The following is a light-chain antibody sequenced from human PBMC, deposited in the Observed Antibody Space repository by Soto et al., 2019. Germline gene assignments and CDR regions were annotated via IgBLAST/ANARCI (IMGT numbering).Light chain of an antibody. CDR3: QQYGRLPLT. CDR2: GAS. V-gene: IGKV3-20*01. Sequence: EVLLSQSTGTLSLSPGERATLSCRASQSVSSSYLAWYQQKPGQAPRLLIYGASSGATGIPDRFSGSGSGTDFTLTISRLEPEDFAVYYCQQYGRLPLTFGGGTKV. CDR1: QSVSSSY. J-gene: IGKJ4*01.